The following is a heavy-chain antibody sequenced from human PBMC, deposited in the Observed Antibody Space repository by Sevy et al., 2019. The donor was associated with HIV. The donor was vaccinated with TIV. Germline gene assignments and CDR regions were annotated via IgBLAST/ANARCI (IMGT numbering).Heavy chain of an antibody. V-gene: IGHV3-53*01. CDR2: IYTGGST. CDR3: ARDHGGVQDWYFDL. CDR1: GFDVSNNY. D-gene: IGHD2-8*02. J-gene: IGHJ2*01. Sequence: GGSLRLSCAASGFDVSNNYMSWVRQAPGKGLEWVSVIYTGGSTYYEGSVTGRFTMSRDTSKNTVYLQMDSLSAEDTAVYYCARDHGGVQDWYFDLWGRGTLVTVSS.